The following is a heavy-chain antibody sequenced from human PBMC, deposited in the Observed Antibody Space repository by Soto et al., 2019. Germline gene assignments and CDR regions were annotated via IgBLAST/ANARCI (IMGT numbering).Heavy chain of an antibody. CDR3: VRQGDYDNSGYY. CDR1: GYFYTNYW. J-gene: IGHJ4*02. V-gene: IGHV5-51*01. Sequence: GESLKISCKGSGYFYTNYWIGWVRQMPGKGLERMGINYHGDSETRYNPSFQGQVTISGDKSINTAYLQWSSLKASDTAMYYCVRQGDYDNSGYYWGQGTLVTVSS. CDR2: NYHGDSET. D-gene: IGHD3-22*01.